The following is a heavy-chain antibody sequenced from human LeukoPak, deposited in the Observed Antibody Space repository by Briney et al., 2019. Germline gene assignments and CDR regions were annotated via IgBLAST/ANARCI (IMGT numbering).Heavy chain of an antibody. D-gene: IGHD3-10*01. CDR3: AVMLTMVRGAVGDH. Sequence: ASVKVSCKASGYTFTGYYLHWVRQAPGQGLQWMGWINPNSGGTEYALTFQGRVTMTRDTSISTAHMELSRLTFDDTAVYYCAVMLTMVRGAVGDHWGQGTLVTVSS. CDR2: INPNSGGT. CDR1: GYTFTGYY. V-gene: IGHV1-2*02. J-gene: IGHJ4*02.